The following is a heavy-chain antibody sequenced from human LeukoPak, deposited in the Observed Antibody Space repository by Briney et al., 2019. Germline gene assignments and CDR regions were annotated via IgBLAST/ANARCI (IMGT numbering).Heavy chain of an antibody. CDR2: IYSSGST. V-gene: IGHV4-4*07. J-gene: IGHJ4*02. CDR3: ARDRAGFFDD. Sequence: SETLSLTCTVSGDTISGFSWSWIRPPAGKGLEWIGRIYSSGSTNYSPPLRSRVTMSVDTKNQFSLKVNSVTAADTAVYYCARDRAGFFDDWGQGTLVTVSS. D-gene: IGHD6-13*01. CDR1: GDTISGFS.